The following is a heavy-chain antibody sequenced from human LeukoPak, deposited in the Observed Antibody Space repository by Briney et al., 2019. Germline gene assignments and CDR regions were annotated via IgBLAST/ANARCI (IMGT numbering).Heavy chain of an antibody. D-gene: IGHD5-12*01. CDR1: GGSLSSGGDY. J-gene: IGHJ4*02. CDR3: ARSSVRYSGYQQFDY. V-gene: IGHV4-31*03. CDR2: IYYSGST. Sequence: SETLSLTCTVSGGSLSSGGDYWSWIRQHPGKGLEWIGYIYYSGSTYYNPSLKSRVTISVDTSKNQFSLKLSSVTAADTAVYYCARSSVRYSGYQQFDYWGQGTLVTVSS.